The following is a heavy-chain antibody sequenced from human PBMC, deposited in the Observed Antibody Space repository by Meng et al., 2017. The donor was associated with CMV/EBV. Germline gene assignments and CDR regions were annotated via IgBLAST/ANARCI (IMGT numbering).Heavy chain of an antibody. CDR1: GFTFSSYS. J-gene: IGHJ6*02. D-gene: IGHD3-9*01. V-gene: IGHV3-21*01. Sequence: GGSLRLSCAASGFTFSSYSMNWVRQAPGKGLEWFSSISSSSSYIYYADSVKGRFTISRDNAKNSLYLQMNSLRAEDTAVYYCARENYDILTGSLLGGMDVWGQGTTVTVSS. CDR3: ARENYDILTGSLLGGMDV. CDR2: ISSSSSYI.